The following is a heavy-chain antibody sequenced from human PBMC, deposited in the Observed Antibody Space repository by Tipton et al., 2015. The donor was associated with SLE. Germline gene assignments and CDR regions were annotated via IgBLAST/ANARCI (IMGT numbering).Heavy chain of an antibody. CDR2: ISGSGGST. D-gene: IGHD3-10*01. V-gene: IGHV3-23*01. CDR1: GFTFSSYA. CDR3: AKEGYYGSGTRDAFDI. Sequence: SLRLSCAASGFTFSSYAMSWVRQAPGKGLEWVSAISGSGGSTYYADSVKGRFTISRDNSKNTLYLQMNSLGAEDTAVYYCAKEGYYGSGTRDAFDIWGQGTMVTVSS. J-gene: IGHJ3*02.